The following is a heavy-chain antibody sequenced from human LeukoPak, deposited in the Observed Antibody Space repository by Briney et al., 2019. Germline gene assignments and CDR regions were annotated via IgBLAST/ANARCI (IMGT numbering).Heavy chain of an antibody. V-gene: IGHV1-2*02. D-gene: IGHD6-13*01. J-gene: IGHJ4*02. CDR2: INLNSGGT. Sequence: MGWINLNSGGTNYAQKFQGRVTMTRDTSISTAYMELTRLTYDDTAVYYCALSRLRGSKPFGYWDQGTLVTVSS. CDR3: ALSRLRGSKPFGY.